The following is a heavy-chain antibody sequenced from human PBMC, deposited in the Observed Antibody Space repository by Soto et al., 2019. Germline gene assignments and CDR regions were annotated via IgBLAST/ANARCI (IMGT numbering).Heavy chain of an antibody. J-gene: IGHJ6*02. CDR1: GYTFTSYD. CDR3: ARVSDYYDSSGYYTNPYYYYYGMDV. Sequence: ASVKVSCKASGYTFTSYDINWVRQATGQGLEWMGWISAYNGNTNYAQKLQGRVTMTTDTSTSTAYMELRSLRSDDTAVYYCARVSDYYDSSGYYTNPYYYYYGMDVWGQGTTVTVSS. D-gene: IGHD3-22*01. V-gene: IGHV1-18*01. CDR2: ISAYNGNT.